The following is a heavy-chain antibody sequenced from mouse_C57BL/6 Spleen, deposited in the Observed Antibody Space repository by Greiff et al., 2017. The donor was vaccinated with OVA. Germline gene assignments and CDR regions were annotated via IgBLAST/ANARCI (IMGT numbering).Heavy chain of an antibody. D-gene: IGHD1-1*01. CDR1: GFTFSDYY. CDR2: INYDGSST. CDR3: ARGGYYGSSYGFAY. J-gene: IGHJ3*01. V-gene: IGHV5-16*01. Sequence: EVKLMESEGGLVQPGSSMKLSCTASGFTFSDYYMAWVRQVPEKGLEWVANINYDGSSTYYLDSLKSRFIISRDNAKNILYLQMSSLKSEDTATYDCARGGYYGSSYGFAYWGQGTLVTVSA.